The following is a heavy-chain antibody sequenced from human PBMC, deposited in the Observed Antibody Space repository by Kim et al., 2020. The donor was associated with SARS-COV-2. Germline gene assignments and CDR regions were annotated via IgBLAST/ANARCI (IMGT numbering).Heavy chain of an antibody. Sequence: INHSGSTNYNPSLKSRVTISVDTSKNQFSLKLSSVTAADTAVYYCRQDDYWGQGTLVTVSS. CDR2: INHSGST. J-gene: IGHJ4*02. V-gene: IGHV4-34*01. CDR3: RQDDY.